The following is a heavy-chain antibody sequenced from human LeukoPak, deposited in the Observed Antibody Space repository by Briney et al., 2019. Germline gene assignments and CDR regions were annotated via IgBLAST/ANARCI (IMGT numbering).Heavy chain of an antibody. CDR2: IRYDGSNK. D-gene: IGHD2-15*01. V-gene: IGHV3-30*02. CDR3: ARHEKYCFGGSCYFDY. CDR1: GFTFSSYG. Sequence: GGSLRLSCAASGFTFSSYGMHWVRQAPGKGLEWVAFIRYDGSNKYYADSVKGRFTISRDNAKSSLLLQMNSLRAEDTALYYCARHEKYCFGGSCYFDYWGPGTLVSVPS. J-gene: IGHJ4*02.